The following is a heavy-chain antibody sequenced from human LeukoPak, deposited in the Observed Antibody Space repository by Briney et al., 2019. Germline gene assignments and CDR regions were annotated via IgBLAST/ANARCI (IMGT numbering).Heavy chain of an antibody. CDR1: GDSISSSSYY. CDR2: IDYSGGT. D-gene: IGHD3-22*01. Sequence: SETRSVTCTVSGDSISSSSYYWSWIRQPPGKGLEWIGTIDYSGGTYHNPSLKSRVTLSVDTSKNQFSLKLSSVTAADTAVYYCARTRDYYDSSGYSNWFDPWGQGTLFSVSS. J-gene: IGHJ5*02. CDR3: ARTRDYYDSSGYSNWFDP. V-gene: IGHV4-39*07.